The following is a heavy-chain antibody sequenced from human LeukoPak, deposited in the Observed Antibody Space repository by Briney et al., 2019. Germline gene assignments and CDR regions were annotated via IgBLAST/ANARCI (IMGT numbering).Heavy chain of an antibody. CDR2: MYYSGNT. D-gene: IGHD1-7*01. V-gene: IGHV4-59*01. J-gene: IGHJ5*01. CDR3: ARDPGGNYPYSWFDS. Sequence: PSETLSLTCTVSGGSISSYYWNWIRQPPGKRLEWIGYMYYSGNTNYNPSLKSRVTISVDTSKNQFSLKLRSVTPADTAVYYCARDPGGNYPYSWFDSWGQGTQVTVSS. CDR1: GGSISSYY.